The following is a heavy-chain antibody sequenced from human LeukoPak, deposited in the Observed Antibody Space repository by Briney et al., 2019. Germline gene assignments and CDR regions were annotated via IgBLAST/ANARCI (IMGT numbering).Heavy chain of an antibody. J-gene: IGHJ4*02. V-gene: IGHV3-7*01. CDR3: ARARYCSSYSCYKDY. CDR1: GFTFSNYW. D-gene: IGHD2-2*02. CDR2: IKQDGSEK. Sequence: GGSLRLSCAASGFTFSNYWMSWVRQAPGKGLEWVANIKQDGSEKYYVDSVRGRFTISRDNAKKSLSLQMNSLRAEDTAVYYCARARYCSSYSCYKDYWGQGTLVTVSS.